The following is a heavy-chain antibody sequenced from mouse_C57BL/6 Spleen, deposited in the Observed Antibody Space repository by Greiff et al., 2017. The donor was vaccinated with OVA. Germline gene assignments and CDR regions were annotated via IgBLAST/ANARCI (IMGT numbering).Heavy chain of an antibody. D-gene: IGHD2-5*01. CDR3: TANSNYVSYWYFDV. CDR2: IDPEDGDT. CDR1: GFNIKDYY. Sequence: EVQLQQSGAELVRPGASVKLSCTASGFNIKDYYMHWVKQRPEQGLEWIGRIDPEDGDTEYAPKFQGKATMTADTSSNTAYLQLSSLTSEDTAVYYCTANSNYVSYWYFDVWGTGTTVTVSS. J-gene: IGHJ1*03. V-gene: IGHV14-1*01.